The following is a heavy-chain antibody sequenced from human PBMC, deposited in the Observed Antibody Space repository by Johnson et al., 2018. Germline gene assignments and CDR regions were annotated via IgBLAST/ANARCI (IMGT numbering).Heavy chain of an antibody. D-gene: IGHD3-16*01. CDR2: IKQDGSET. CDR1: GFTFHRSW. Sequence: EVQLVESGGGLVQPGGSLRLSCAASGFTFHRSWMSWVRQAPGKGLEWVANIKQDGSETHYVDSVKGRFTISRDNAKNSLYLQMNSLRAEETAVYYCGRMITFGGERYWGQGTLVTVSS. CDR3: GRMITFGGERY. J-gene: IGHJ4*02. V-gene: IGHV3-7*01.